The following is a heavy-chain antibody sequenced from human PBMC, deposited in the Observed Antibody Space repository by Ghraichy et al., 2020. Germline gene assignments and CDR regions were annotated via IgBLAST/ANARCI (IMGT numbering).Heavy chain of an antibody. CDR3: TRDRATMGRGGFDY. Sequence: GGSLRLSCAASGFIFSSHAMSWVRQAPGKGLEWVSGVSGPGGRTYYADSVKGRFTISRDNANQMLYVQMDSLRVEDTATYYCTRDRATMGRGGFDYWGQGTLVTVPS. CDR2: VSGPGGRT. J-gene: IGHJ4*02. V-gene: IGHV3-23*01. D-gene: IGHD3-10*01. CDR1: GFIFSSHA.